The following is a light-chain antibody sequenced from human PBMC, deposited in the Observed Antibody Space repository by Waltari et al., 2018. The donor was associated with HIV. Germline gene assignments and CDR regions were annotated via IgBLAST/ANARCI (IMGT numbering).Light chain of an antibody. Sequence: QSALTQPASVSGSPGQSITIPCPGTSSDIGVYTSVSWYQHHPGKAPKVIIYEVTNRPSGVSNRFSGSKSGNTASLTISGLQAEDEADYFCTSYISSSTPVFGGGTKLTVL. CDR3: TSYISSSTPV. V-gene: IGLV2-14*01. J-gene: IGLJ3*02. CDR2: EVT. CDR1: SSDIGVYTS.